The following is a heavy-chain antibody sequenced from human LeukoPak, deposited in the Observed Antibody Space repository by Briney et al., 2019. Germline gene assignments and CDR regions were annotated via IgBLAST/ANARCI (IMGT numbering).Heavy chain of an antibody. CDR1: GFTVSSNY. Sequence: PGGSLRLSCAASGFTVSSNYMSWVRQAPGKGLEWVSVFYSGGSKYYADSVRGRFTISRDNSKNTLYLQIICLRAEDTAVYYCARAPVGFGVVILQSDYWGQGTLVTVSS. J-gene: IGHJ4*02. CDR3: ARAPVGFGVVILQSDY. V-gene: IGHV3-53*01. CDR2: FYSGGSK. D-gene: IGHD3-3*01.